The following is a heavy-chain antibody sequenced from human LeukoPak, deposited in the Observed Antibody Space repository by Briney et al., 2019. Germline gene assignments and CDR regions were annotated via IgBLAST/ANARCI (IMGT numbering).Heavy chain of an antibody. CDR3: ARDELWFGESHGGYWYFDL. D-gene: IGHD3-10*01. CDR1: GGSISSSSYY. J-gene: IGHJ2*01. CDR2: IYYSGST. Sequence: SETLSLTCTVSGGSISSSSYYWGWIRQPPGKGLEWIGSIYYSGSTYYNPSLKSRVTISVDTSKNQFSLKLSSVTAADTAVYYCARDELWFGESHGGYWYFDLWGRGTLVTVSS. V-gene: IGHV4-39*07.